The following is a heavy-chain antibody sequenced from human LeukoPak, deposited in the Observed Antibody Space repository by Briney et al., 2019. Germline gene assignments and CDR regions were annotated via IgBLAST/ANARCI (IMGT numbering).Heavy chain of an antibody. CDR1: GFSFRSYS. V-gene: IGHV3-21*06. D-gene: IGHD1-20*01. Sequence: GGSLRLSCAASGFSFRSYSMIWVRQAPGKGLEWLSSISTGGTYMFYVDSVKGRFSISRDDATSSLYLQMNGLRDEDTAMYYCARGLYNWNDEGEAFDIWGQGTMVTVSS. J-gene: IGHJ3*02. CDR3: ARGLYNWNDEGEAFDI. CDR2: ISTGGTYM.